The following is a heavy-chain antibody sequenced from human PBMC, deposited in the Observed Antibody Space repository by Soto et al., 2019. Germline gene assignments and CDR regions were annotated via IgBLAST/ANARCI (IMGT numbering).Heavy chain of an antibody. CDR2: TSYDGSNN. CDR1: GFTFRSYV. J-gene: IGHJ4*02. Sequence: QVQLVESGGGVVQPGTSLRLCCVGSGFTFRSYVIHWVRQAPGKGLEWVALTSYDGSNNFYGDSVKGRFTISRDNSRNIVELQMDSLRLEDTALYYCARWGTTGGLDVWGQGTLVSVSS. D-gene: IGHD3-16*01. V-gene: IGHV3-33*05. CDR3: ARWGTTGGLDV.